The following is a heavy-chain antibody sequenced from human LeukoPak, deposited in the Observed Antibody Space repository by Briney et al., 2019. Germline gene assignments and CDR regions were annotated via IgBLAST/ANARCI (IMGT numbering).Heavy chain of an antibody. J-gene: IGHJ4*02. CDR1: GFTFTTYG. Sequence: GGSLRLSCAASGFTFTTYGMNWVRQAPGKGLEWVSYLSGRSNSIYYAESVKGRFTISRDNAKNSLYLQMNSLRDEDTAVYYCARDYRYHDSSGYYSFDYWGQGTLVTVSS. V-gene: IGHV3-48*02. CDR2: LSGRSNSI. D-gene: IGHD3-22*01. CDR3: ARDYRYHDSSGYYSFDY.